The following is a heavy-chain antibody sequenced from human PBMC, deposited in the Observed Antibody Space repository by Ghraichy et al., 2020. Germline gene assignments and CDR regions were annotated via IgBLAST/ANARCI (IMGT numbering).Heavy chain of an antibody. V-gene: IGHV2-70*11. J-gene: IGHJ6*02. CDR3: ARITIFGVVNGMDV. CDR2: IDWDDDK. CDR1: GFSLSTSGMC. D-gene: IGHD3-3*01. Sequence: SGPTLVKPTQTLTLTCTFSGFSLSTSGMCVSWIRQPPGKALEWLARIDWDDDKYYSTSLKTRLTISKDTSKNQVVLTMTNMDPVDTATYYCARITIFGVVNGMDVWGQGTTVTVSS.